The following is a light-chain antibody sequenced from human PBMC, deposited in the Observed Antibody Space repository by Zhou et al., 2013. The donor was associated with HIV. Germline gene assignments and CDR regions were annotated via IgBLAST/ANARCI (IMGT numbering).Light chain of an antibody. J-gene: IGKJ4*01. Sequence: DIQVTQSPSTLSASVGDRVTITCRASPTISASLNWYQQKPGKAPKLLIYAASTLQSGVPSRFSGSGSGTDFTLTISSLQPEDFATYYCQQLNSYPLTFGGGTKVEIK. CDR3: QQLNSYPLT. CDR2: AAS. CDR1: PTISAS. V-gene: IGKV1-9*01.